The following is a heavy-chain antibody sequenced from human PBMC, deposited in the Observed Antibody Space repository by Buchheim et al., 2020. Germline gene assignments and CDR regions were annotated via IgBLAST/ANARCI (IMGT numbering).Heavy chain of an antibody. V-gene: IGHV4-59*08. J-gene: IGHJ4*02. CDR2: IYYSGST. Sequence: QVQLQESGPGLVKPSETLSLTCTVSGGSISSYYWSWIRQPPGKGLEWIGYIYYSGSTNYNPSLKSRVTLSVETSKNPISLKLSSVTAADTAVYYCARGADRGASSPFDYWGQGTL. CDR1: GGSISSYY. CDR3: ARGADRGASSPFDY. D-gene: IGHD6-19*01.